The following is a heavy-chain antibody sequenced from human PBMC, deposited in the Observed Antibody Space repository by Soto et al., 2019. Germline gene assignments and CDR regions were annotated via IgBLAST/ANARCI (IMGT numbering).Heavy chain of an antibody. CDR1: GVTFSNYG. Sequence: QVQLVHSGAEVKKPGSSVKVSCKTSGVTFSNYGFSWVRQARGQGPEWMGGIIATFGTADYPQTSQDRATVTADISTSTSDMGLRRLSSEDTAVYYCVSAGDVAALSRRYYFPYWGQGKQVLVS. J-gene: IGHJ4*02. V-gene: IGHV1-69*06. CDR3: VSAGDVAALSRRYYFPY. D-gene: IGHD6-6*01. CDR2: IIATFGTA.